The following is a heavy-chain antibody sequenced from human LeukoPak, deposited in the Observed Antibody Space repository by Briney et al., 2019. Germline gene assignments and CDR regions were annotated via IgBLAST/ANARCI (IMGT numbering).Heavy chain of an antibody. CDR1: GYTFNNHY. CDR3: ARQGTYSSAIGMGY. V-gene: IGHV1-46*02. J-gene: IGHJ4*02. CDR2: INPSGGST. Sequence: ASVKVSCTASGYTFNNHYMYWVRQAPGQGLEWMGVINPSGGSTSYAQKFQGRVTMTRDTSTRAVYMEVNSLRSEDTAVYYCARQGTYSSAIGMGYWGQGTLVTVSS. D-gene: IGHD6-19*01.